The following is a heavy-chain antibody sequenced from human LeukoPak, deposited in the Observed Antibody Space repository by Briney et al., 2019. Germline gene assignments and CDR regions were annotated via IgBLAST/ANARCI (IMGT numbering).Heavy chain of an antibody. V-gene: IGHV4-34*01. CDR1: GRSIIGYH. J-gene: IGHJ4*02. CDR2: INHSGSA. D-gene: IGHD2/OR15-2a*01. Sequence: SETLSLTCGLFGRSIIGYHWNWIRQSPGKGLEWIGEINHSGSANYNPSFKSRVTISLDTSKNQFSLELRSVTAADTAVYYCARDPTTVVIVPYYFDDWGQGTLVTVSS. CDR3: ARDPTTVVIVPYYFDD.